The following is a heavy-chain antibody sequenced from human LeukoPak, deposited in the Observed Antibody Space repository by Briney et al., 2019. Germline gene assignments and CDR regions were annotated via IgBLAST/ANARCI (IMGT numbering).Heavy chain of an antibody. J-gene: IGHJ4*02. V-gene: IGHV1-69*06. CDR1: GGTVSSYA. D-gene: IGHD5-12*01. CDR2: IIPIFGTA. Sequence: GASVKVSCKASGGTVSSYAISWVRQAPGQGLEWMGGIIPIFGTANYAQKFQGRVTITADKSTSTAYMELSSLRSEDTAVYYCARDQAKGEWLRNFDYWGQGTLVTVSS. CDR3: ARDQAKGEWLRNFDY.